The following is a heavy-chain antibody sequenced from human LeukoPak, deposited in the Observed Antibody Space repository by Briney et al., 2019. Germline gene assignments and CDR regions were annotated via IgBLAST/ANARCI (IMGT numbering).Heavy chain of an antibody. J-gene: IGHJ3*02. D-gene: IGHD2-2*01. CDR2: IYRSRST. CDR1: GYSISSDYY. CDR3: ARDSRDIVVVPAASDAFDI. Sequence: SETLSLTCTVSGYSISSDYYWGWIRQPPRKGLEWGGSIYRSRSTYYHPLLKSRVTISVDPAKIQFSLKLSSVTAADTAVYYGARDSRDIVVVPAASDAFDIWGQGTMVTVSS. V-gene: IGHV4-38-2*02.